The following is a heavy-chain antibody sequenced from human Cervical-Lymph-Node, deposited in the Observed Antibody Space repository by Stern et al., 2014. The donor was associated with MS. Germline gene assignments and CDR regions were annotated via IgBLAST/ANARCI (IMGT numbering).Heavy chain of an antibody. CDR3: ARDYEDTSMLFDH. Sequence: VQLVQSGGAVVPPGRSLRLSCAASGFTFSSYGMHWVLQVPGKGLEWVTVISYDGNHKYYAASVKGRFTISRDNSKNTLHLQMNSVTPDDTAIYYCARDYEDTSMLFDHWGQGTLVTVSS. V-gene: IGHV3-30*03. D-gene: IGHD2-8*01. J-gene: IGHJ4*02. CDR2: ISYDGNHK. CDR1: GFTFSSYG.